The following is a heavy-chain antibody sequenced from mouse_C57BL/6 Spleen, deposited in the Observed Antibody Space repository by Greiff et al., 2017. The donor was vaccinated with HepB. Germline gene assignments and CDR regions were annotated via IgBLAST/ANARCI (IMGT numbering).Heavy chain of an antibody. D-gene: IGHD3-3*01. CDR1: GYAFSSSW. J-gene: IGHJ2*01. CDR3: ARSSLGDYFDY. CDR2: IYPGDGDT. Sequence: QVQLQQSGPELVKPGASVKISCKASGYAFSSSWMNWVKQRPGKGLEWIGRIYPGDGDTNYNGKFKGKATLTADKSSSTAYMQLSSLTSEDSAVYFCARSSLGDYFDYWGHGTTLTVSS. V-gene: IGHV1-82*01.